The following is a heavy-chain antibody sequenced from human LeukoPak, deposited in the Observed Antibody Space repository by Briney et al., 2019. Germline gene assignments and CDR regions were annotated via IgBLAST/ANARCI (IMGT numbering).Heavy chain of an antibody. J-gene: IGHJ4*02. CDR1: GFTFSSNW. CDR3: VRDFETVWTPGDDVEN. Sequence: GGSLRLSCAASGFTFSSNWMHWVRQAPGKGLMWVARIDYNGRFTSVADSVKGRFAISRDNARNTLYLQMNSLRAEDTAVYYCVRDFETVWTPGDDVENWGQGTLVTVSS. V-gene: IGHV3-74*01. D-gene: IGHD3-16*01. CDR2: IDYNGRFT.